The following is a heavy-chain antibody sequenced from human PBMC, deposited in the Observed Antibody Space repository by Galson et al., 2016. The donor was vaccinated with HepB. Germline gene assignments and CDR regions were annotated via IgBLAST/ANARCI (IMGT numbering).Heavy chain of an antibody. V-gene: IGHV3-30*18. J-gene: IGHJ4*02. CDR2: ISYEGTDK. Sequence: SLRLSCAASGFIFTNYGMHWVRQAPGKGLEWVAVISYEGTDKYYGSSVKGRFTISRDNSNNRLYLQMNSLRPEDTAVYYWAKVCGGDCPDGDFWGQGTMVAVSS. CDR3: AKVCGGDCPDGDF. CDR1: GFIFTNYG. D-gene: IGHD2-21*02.